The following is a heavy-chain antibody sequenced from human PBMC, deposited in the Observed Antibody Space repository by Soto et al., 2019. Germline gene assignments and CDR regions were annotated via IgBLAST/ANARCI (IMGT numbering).Heavy chain of an antibody. J-gene: IGHJ5*02. CDR2: ISVDNGDT. D-gene: IGHD2-2*01. CDR3: ARVQSLGYCRSASCYDVFHP. V-gene: IGHV1-18*01. CDR1: GYTFNSAG. Sequence: GPGVKEPGASVRVSCKASGYTFNSAGLAWVRQAPGQGLEWMGWISVDNGDTKYAQKFQGRVTMTTDTSTTTAYMDLRGLKSDATAVFYCARVQSLGYCRSASCYDVFHPWGQGTLVTVSS.